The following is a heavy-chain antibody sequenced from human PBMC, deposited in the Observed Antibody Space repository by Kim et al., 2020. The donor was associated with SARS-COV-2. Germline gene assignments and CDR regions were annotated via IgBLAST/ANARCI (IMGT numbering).Heavy chain of an antibody. J-gene: IGHJ6*02. D-gene: IGHD1-1*01. Sequence: SVKVSCKASGGAFSSYAISWVRQAPGQGLEWMGGIIPIFGTANYAQKFQGRVTITADESTSTAYMELSSLRSEDTAVYYCARERLEPGGYYYYGMDVWGQGTTVTVSS. CDR3: ARERLEPGGYYYYGMDV. V-gene: IGHV1-69*13. CDR2: IIPIFGTA. CDR1: GGAFSSYA.